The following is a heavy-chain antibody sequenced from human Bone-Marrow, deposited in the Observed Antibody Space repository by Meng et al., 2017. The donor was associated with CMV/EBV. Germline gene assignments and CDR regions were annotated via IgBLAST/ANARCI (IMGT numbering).Heavy chain of an antibody. CDR3: ARDNGVGANLDY. Sequence: ASVKVSCKSSGYTFTGYYMHWVRQAPGQGLEWMGWINPNSGGTNYAQKFQGRVTMTTDTSTSTAYMELRSLRSDDTAVYYCARDNGVGANLDYWGQGTLVTFSS. J-gene: IGHJ4*02. V-gene: IGHV1-2*02. CDR1: GYTFTGYY. D-gene: IGHD1-26*01. CDR2: INPNSGGT.